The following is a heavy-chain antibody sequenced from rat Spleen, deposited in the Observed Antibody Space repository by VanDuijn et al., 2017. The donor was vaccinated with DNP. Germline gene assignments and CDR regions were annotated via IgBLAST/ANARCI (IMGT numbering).Heavy chain of an antibody. CDR2: ISYDGSRT. Sequence: EVQLVESGGGLVQPGRSLKLSCAASGFTLSDYAMAWVRQAPKKGLEWVATISYDGSRTYYRDSVKGRFTISRDNAKSTLYLQMNSLRSEDTATYYCARGNYPGINTFDYWGQGVMVTVSS. D-gene: IGHD1-4*01. V-gene: IGHV5-17*01. J-gene: IGHJ2*01. CDR3: ARGNYPGINTFDY. CDR1: GFTLSDYA.